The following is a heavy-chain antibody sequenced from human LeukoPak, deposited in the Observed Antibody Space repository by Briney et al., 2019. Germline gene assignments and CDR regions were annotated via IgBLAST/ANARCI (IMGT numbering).Heavy chain of an antibody. CDR3: AKFEVGVRGFQH. V-gene: IGHV3-53*01. J-gene: IGHJ1*01. D-gene: IGHD3-10*01. CDR1: GFTVSSNS. CDR2: IYSDNT. Sequence: GGSLRLSCTVSGFTVSSNSMSWVRQAPGKGLEWVSFIYSDNTHYSDSVKGRFTISRDNSKNTLYLQMNSLRAEDTAVYYCAKFEVGVRGFQHWGQGTLVTVSS.